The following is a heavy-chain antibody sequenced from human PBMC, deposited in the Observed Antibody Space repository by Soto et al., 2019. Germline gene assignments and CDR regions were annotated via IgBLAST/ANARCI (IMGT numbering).Heavy chain of an antibody. CDR2: INYSGTP. CDR3: ASGLVTMVRGVMDKINP. V-gene: IGHV4-31*03. D-gene: IGHD3-10*01. J-gene: IGHJ5*02. Sequence: QVQLQESGPGLVKPSQTLSLTCTVSGGSISSGSYYWSWIRHHPGKGLEWIGNINYSGTPYYNPSLNSRLTIAVDTSKSQFSLKLNSVTAADTAVYYCASGLVTMVRGVMDKINPWGQGNLVTVSS. CDR1: GGSISSGSYY.